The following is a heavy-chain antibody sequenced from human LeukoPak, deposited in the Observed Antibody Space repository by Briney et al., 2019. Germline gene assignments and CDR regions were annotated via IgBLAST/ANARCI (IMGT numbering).Heavy chain of an antibody. D-gene: IGHD3-9*01. Sequence: SETLPLTCTVSGGSISSSSYYWGWIRQPPGKGLEWIGSIYYSGSTYYNPSLKSRVTISVDTSKNQFSLKLSSVTAVDTAVYYCARALYSIRYFDRWGQGTLVTVSS. V-gene: IGHV4-39*01. CDR1: GGSISSSSYY. CDR2: IYYSGST. CDR3: ARALYSIRYFDR. J-gene: IGHJ4*02.